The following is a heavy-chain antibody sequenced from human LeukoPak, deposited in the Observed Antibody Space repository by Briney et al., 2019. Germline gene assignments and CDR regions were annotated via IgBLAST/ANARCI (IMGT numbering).Heavy chain of an antibody. J-gene: IGHJ4*02. Sequence: PGGSLRLSCAASGXTFSSYEKNWVRQAPGKGREWISYITGNGDTIHYADSVKGRFTISRDNAKNSLYLQINGLKSEDTAVYYCSREGWFGDLNYFDFWGQGTLVTVSS. CDR3: SREGWFGDLNYFDF. D-gene: IGHD3-10*01. CDR1: GXTFSSYE. CDR2: ITGNGDTI. V-gene: IGHV3-48*03.